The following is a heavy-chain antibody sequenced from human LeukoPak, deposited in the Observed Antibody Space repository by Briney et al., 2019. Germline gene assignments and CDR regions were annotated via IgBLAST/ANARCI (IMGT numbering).Heavy chain of an antibody. Sequence: SETLSLTCAVYGGSFSGYYWSWIRQPPGKGLEWIGEINHSGSTNYNPSLKSRVTISVDTSKNQFSLKLSSVTAADTAVYYCARAPTVTRNYYYYYYMDVWGKGTTVTVSS. V-gene: IGHV4-34*01. D-gene: IGHD4-17*01. CDR2: INHSGST. CDR3: ARAPTVTRNYYYYYYMDV. J-gene: IGHJ6*03. CDR1: GGSFSGYY.